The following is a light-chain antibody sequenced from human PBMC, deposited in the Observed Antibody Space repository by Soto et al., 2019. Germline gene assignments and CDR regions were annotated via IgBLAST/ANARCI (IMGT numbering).Light chain of an antibody. J-gene: IGKJ5*01. V-gene: IGKV1-5*01. CDR1: QSISSG. CDR3: QQANSFLT. Sequence: DITMTQSPSTLSATLGDRVTITCRASQSISSGLAWYQQKPGKAPKVLIYDASSLQSGVPSRFSGSGSGTDFTLTISSLQPEDFATYYCQQANSFLTFGQGTRLEIK. CDR2: DAS.